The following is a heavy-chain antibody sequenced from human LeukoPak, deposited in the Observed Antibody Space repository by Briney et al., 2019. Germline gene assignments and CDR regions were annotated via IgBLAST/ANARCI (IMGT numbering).Heavy chain of an antibody. CDR2: ISTYNGNT. Sequence: GASVKVSCKASGYTFTDYYIHWVRQAPGQGLEWMGWISTYNGNTNYAQKLQGRVTMTTDTSTSTAYMELRSLRSDDTAVYYCARSYSSGPPDYWGQGTLVTVSS. CDR3: ARSYSSGPPDY. D-gene: IGHD6-19*01. J-gene: IGHJ4*02. V-gene: IGHV1-18*04. CDR1: GYTFTDYY.